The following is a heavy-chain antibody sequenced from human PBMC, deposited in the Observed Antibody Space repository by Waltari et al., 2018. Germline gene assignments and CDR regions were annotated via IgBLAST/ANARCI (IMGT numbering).Heavy chain of an antibody. CDR1: GGSISSYY. CDR3: ARGRHQRGYYYYMDV. D-gene: IGHD6-25*01. J-gene: IGHJ6*03. V-gene: IGHV4-59*01. CDR2: IYYSGST. Sequence: QVQLQESGPGLVKPSETLSLTCTVSGGSISSYYWSWIRQPPGKGLEWIGYIYYSGSTNYNPSLKSLVTISGDTSKNQFSLKLSSVTAADTAVYYCARGRHQRGYYYYMDVWGKGTTVTVSS.